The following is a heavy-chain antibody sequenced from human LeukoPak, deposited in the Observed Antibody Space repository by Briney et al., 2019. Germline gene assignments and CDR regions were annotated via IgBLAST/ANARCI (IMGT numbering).Heavy chain of an antibody. J-gene: IGHJ6*03. CDR1: GGTFSSYA. Sequence: SVKVSCKASGGTFSSYAISWVRQAPGQGPEWMGGIIPIFGTANYAQKFQGRVTITADESTSTAYMELSSLRSEDTAVYYCARGDHYYGSGSYYYYYYMDVWGKGTTVTVSS. CDR2: IIPIFGTA. V-gene: IGHV1-69*13. D-gene: IGHD3-10*01. CDR3: ARGDHYYGSGSYYYYYYMDV.